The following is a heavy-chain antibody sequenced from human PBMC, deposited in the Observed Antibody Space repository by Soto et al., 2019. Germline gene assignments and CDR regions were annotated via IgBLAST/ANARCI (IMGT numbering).Heavy chain of an antibody. V-gene: IGHV1-69*08. D-gene: IGHD2-2*01. CDR1: GGTFRNDI. J-gene: IGHJ6*02. CDR2: VIPLLDTT. CDR3: AREGLVLVPTTVNSDYYYYAMDV. Sequence: ASVKVSCKTSGGTFRNDIITWVRQAPGQGLEWMGRVIPLLDTTNYAQNFQGRVTITADKSTGTAYMELSSLRSEDTAVYYCAREGLVLVPTTVNSDYYYYAMDVWGQGTTVTVSS.